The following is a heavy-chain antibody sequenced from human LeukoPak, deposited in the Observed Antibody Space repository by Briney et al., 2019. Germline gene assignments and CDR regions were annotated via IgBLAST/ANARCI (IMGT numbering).Heavy chain of an antibody. J-gene: IGHJ4*02. Sequence: GGSLRLSCAASGFTFSNYAMSWVRQAPGKGLEWVAVIWYDGSEKYYADSVKGRFIISRDNSKNMLYLQMNSLRADDTAVYYCARWGNNKILDYWGQGTLVTVSS. D-gene: IGHD7-27*01. CDR2: IWYDGSEK. V-gene: IGHV3-33*08. CDR3: ARWGNNKILDY. CDR1: GFTFSNYA.